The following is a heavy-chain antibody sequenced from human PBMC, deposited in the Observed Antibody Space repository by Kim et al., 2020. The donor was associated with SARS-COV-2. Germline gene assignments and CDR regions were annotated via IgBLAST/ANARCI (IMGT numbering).Heavy chain of an antibody. CDR3: ARGVDPYYYYYGMDV. CDR1: GGSFSGYY. V-gene: IGHV4-34*01. J-gene: IGHJ6*02. Sequence: SETLSLTCAVYGGSFSGYYWSWIRQPPGKGLEWIGEINHSGSTNYNPSLKSRVTISVDTSKNQFSLKLSSVTAADTAVYYCARGVDPYYYYYGMDVWGQG. CDR2: INHSGST. D-gene: IGHD2-15*01.